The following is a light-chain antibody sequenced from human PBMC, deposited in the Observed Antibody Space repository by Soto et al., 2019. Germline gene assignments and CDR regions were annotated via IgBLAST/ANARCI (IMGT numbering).Light chain of an antibody. J-gene: IGLJ1*01. CDR2: DVF. Sequence: QSVLTQPRSVSGSPGQSVTISCTGTSNDVGGYDYVSWYQQHPGKVPKVLIYDVFKRPSGVPDRFSGSKSGNTASLTISGLQAEDEAVYYCRSYAGTYVFGVGTTVTVL. CDR1: SNDVGGYDY. CDR3: RSYAGTYV. V-gene: IGLV2-11*01.